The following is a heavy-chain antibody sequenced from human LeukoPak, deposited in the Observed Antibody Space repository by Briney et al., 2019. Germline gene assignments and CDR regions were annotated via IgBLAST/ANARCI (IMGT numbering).Heavy chain of an antibody. D-gene: IGHD6-13*01. V-gene: IGHV1-8*01. J-gene: IGHJ3*02. CDR2: MNPRSGYT. CDR1: GYTFTNYD. Sequence: GASVKVSCKASGYTFTNYDINWVRQATGQGLEWMGWMNPRSGYTGYPQKFQGRVTMTGNTSISTAYMELDSLTSEDTAVYYCARGNRLYSSSWSSLPFDIWGQGSMVTVSS. CDR3: ARGNRLYSSSWSSLPFDI.